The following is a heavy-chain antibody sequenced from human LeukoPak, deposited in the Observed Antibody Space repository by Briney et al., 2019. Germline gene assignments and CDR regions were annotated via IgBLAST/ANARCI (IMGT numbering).Heavy chain of an antibody. J-gene: IGHJ6*03. CDR2: IIPVFGTS. CDR1: GGAFSSYA. CDR3: ARERGGYNYGRAYMDV. V-gene: IGHV1-69*13. D-gene: IGHD5-18*01. Sequence: ASVKVSCKASGGAFSSYAFSWVRQAPGQGLEWMGGIIPVFGTSNYAQKFQGRVTITADESTRTVYMELSSLRSEDTAVYYCARERGGYNYGRAYMDVWGKGTTVTASS.